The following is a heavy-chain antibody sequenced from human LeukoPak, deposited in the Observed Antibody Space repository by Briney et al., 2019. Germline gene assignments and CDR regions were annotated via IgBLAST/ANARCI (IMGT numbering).Heavy chain of an antibody. CDR1: GFTFSSYS. CDR3: AKSGGYQLPFTDFDY. Sequence: GGSLRLSCAASGFTFSSYSMNWVRQAPGKGLEWVSSISSSSSYIYYADSVKGRFTISRDNAKNSLYLQMNSLRAEDTAVYYCAKSGGYQLPFTDFDYWGQGTLVTVSS. D-gene: IGHD2-2*01. CDR2: ISSSSSYI. J-gene: IGHJ4*02. V-gene: IGHV3-21*01.